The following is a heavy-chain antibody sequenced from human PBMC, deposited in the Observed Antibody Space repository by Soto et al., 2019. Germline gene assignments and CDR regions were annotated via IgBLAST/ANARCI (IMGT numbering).Heavy chain of an antibody. Sequence: QVQLVQSGGGVVQPGRSLRLSCAASGFTFSSHGMHWVRQAPGKGLEWVAVIWYDGSEKYYADSVKGRFTISRDNSKNTLFLQMSSLRAEDTAMYYCARWGDPKRLAVWGQGTMVTVSS. J-gene: IGHJ6*02. CDR2: IWYDGSEK. D-gene: IGHD3-10*01. CDR3: ARWGDPKRLAV. V-gene: IGHV3-33*01. CDR1: GFTFSSHG.